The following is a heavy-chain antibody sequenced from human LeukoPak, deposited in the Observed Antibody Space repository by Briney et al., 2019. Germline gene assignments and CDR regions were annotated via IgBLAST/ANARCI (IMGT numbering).Heavy chain of an antibody. CDR1: GGSISSYY. V-gene: IGHV4-4*07. CDR2: IYTSGST. J-gene: IGHJ6*03. D-gene: IGHD1-26*01. CDR3: ARDTVGATTYYYYYYMDD. Sequence: PSETLSLTCTVSGGSISSYYWSWIRQPAGKGLEWIGRIYTSGSTNYNPSLKSRVTMSVDTSKNQFSLKLSSVTAADTAVYYCARDTVGATTYYYYYYMDDSGKGTTVT.